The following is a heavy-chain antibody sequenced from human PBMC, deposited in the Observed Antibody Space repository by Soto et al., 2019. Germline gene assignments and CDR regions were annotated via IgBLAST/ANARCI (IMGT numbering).Heavy chain of an antibody. CDR2: INPNSGGT. V-gene: IGHV1-2*02. CDR3: ARGRQRIQYRSWSYYYYGMDV. J-gene: IGHJ6*02. D-gene: IGHD6-13*01. CDR1: GYTFTGYY. Sequence: GAVKVSCKASGYTFTGYYMHGVRQAPGQGLEWMGWINPNSGGTNYAQKFQGRVTMTRDTSIRTDYMELSRLRSDDTAVYYCARGRQRIQYRSWSYYYYGMDVWGQGTTVTVSS.